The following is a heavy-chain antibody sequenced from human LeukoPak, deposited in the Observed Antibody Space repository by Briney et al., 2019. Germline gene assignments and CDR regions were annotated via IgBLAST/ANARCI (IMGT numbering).Heavy chain of an antibody. J-gene: IGHJ6*02. Sequence: ASVKVSCKASGYTFTSYGISWVRQAPGQGLEWMGWISAYNGNTNYAQKLQGRVTMTTDTSTSTAYMELRSLRSEDTAVYYCARATTRAEYYYYGMDVWGQGTTVTVSS. CDR2: ISAYNGNT. CDR1: GYTFTSYG. CDR3: ARATTRAEYYYYGMDV. D-gene: IGHD4-11*01. V-gene: IGHV1-18*01.